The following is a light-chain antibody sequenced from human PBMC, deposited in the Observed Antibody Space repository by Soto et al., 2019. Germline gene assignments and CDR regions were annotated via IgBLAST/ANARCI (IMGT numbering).Light chain of an antibody. Sequence: DIQMTQSPTTLSASVGDRVTITRRASQIVSNVLAWFQQKPGKGPELLIYDVSNLQSGVPSRFSGSGSGTEFTLTISSLQPDDFAVYYCQQYYRYPWTFGQGTKVDIK. J-gene: IGKJ1*01. CDR1: QIVSNV. CDR2: DVS. V-gene: IGKV1-5*01. CDR3: QQYYRYPWT.